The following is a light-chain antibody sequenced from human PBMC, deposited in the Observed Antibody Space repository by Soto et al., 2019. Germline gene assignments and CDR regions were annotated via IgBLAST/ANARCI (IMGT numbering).Light chain of an antibody. CDR2: AAS. V-gene: IGKV1-39*01. CDR1: RTISTY. CDR3: LQTYTTPLT. Sequence: DIQMTQSPSYLSASVGDRVTITCRPSRTISTYLNWYQQKPGKAPKLLISAASSLQTGVPARFTGSGSGRDFILTISSLQLEDFATYYCLQTYTTPLTFGGGTKVEIK. J-gene: IGKJ4*01.